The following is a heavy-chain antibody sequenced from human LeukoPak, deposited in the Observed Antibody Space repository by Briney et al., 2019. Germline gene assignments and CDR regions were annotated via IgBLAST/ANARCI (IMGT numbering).Heavy chain of an antibody. CDR3: ARHTLSYYYYMDV. D-gene: IGHD2/OR15-2a*01. Sequence: GESLKISCKGSGYRFTSYWIGWVRQMPGKGLEWMGIIYPGDSDTRYSPSFQGQVTISADKSISTAYLQWSSLKASDTAMYYCARHTLSYYYYMDVWGKGTTVTVSS. J-gene: IGHJ6*03. V-gene: IGHV5-51*01. CDR2: IYPGDSDT. CDR1: GYRFTSYW.